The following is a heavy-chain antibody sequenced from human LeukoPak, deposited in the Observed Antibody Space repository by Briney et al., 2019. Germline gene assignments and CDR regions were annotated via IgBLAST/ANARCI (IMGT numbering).Heavy chain of an antibody. D-gene: IGHD3-10*02. CDR3: ARVPSVPYLLDS. CDR2: FFQSHKS. Sequence: PSETLSLTCAISGHSTTRGYYWAWFRQSPGKGLEWIATFFQSHKSFYNASLESRVTMSLDTSKSQFSLNLTSVTAADTAVYYCARVPSVPYLLDSWGRGTQVTVSS. J-gene: IGHJ4*02. V-gene: IGHV4-38-2*01. CDR1: GHSTTRGYY.